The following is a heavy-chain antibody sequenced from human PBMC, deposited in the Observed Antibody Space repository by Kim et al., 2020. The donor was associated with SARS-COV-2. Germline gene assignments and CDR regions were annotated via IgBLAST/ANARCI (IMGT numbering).Heavy chain of an antibody. Sequence: VTGRFTTSQNNSKNKLYLQMNSLRAEDTAVYYCARSGYEDMVAPAFDYWGQRTLVTVSS. D-gene: IGHD3-10*01. J-gene: IGHJ4*02. CDR3: ARSGYEDMVAPAFDY. V-gene: IGHV3-30*07.